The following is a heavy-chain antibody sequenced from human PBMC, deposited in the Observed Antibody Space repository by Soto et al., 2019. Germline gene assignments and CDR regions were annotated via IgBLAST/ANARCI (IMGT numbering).Heavy chain of an antibody. J-gene: IGHJ4*02. V-gene: IGHV4-4*02. Sequence: QVQLQESGPGLVKPSGTLSLICDVSGGSIHSSYWWSWVRQPPGRRLEWIGEIFHLGGATYNPSFESRVTISVDKAKNQFYLKLTSVTAADSAIYFCARSCDYWGPGILVTVSS. CDR2: IFHLGGA. CDR3: ARSCDY. CDR1: GGSIHSSYW.